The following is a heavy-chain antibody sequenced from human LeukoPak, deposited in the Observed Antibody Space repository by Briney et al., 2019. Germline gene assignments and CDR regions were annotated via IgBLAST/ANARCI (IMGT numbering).Heavy chain of an antibody. D-gene: IGHD6-13*01. CDR2: IYSGGST. J-gene: IGHJ4*02. CDR1: GFTVSSNY. V-gene: IGHV3-53*01. Sequence: GGSLGLSCAASGFTVSSNYMSWVRQAPGKGLEWVSVIYSGGSTYYADSVKGRFTISRDNAKNSLYLQMNSLRAEDTAVYYCARRALIAAAQNYFDYWGQGTLVTVSS. CDR3: ARRALIAAAQNYFDY.